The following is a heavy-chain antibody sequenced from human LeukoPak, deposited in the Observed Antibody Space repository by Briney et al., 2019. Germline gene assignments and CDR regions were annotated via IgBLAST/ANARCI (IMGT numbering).Heavy chain of an antibody. V-gene: IGHV1-46*01. Sequence: ASVKVSCKASGYTFTSYYMYWVRQAPGQGLEWMGIINPSGGSTSYAQKFQGRVTMTRDMSTSTVYMELSSLRSEDTAVYYCARDSGGYYYDSSGYWREKYLYFDYWGQGTLVTISS. CDR2: INPSGGST. CDR1: GYTFTSYY. J-gene: IGHJ4*02. D-gene: IGHD3-22*01. CDR3: ARDSGGYYYDSSGYWREKYLYFDY.